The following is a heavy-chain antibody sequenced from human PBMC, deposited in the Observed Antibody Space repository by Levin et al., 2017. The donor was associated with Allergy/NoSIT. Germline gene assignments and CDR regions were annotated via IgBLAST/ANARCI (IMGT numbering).Heavy chain of an antibody. CDR2: ISSSGSTI. Sequence: TGGSLRLSCAASGFTFSDYYMSWIRQAPGKGLEWVSYISSSGSTIYYADSVKGRFTISRDNAKNSLYLQMNSLRAEDTAVYYCARDLPTVRSSYYYYGMDVWGQGTTVTVSS. J-gene: IGHJ6*02. V-gene: IGHV3-11*01. D-gene: IGHD1-26*01. CDR1: GFTFSDYY. CDR3: ARDLPTVRSSYYYYGMDV.